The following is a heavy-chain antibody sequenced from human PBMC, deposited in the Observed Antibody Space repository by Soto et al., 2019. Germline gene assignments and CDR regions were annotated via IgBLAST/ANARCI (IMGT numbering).Heavy chain of an antibody. Sequence: QVQLQESGPGLVKPSQTLSLTCTVSGGSISSGGYYWSWIRQHPGKGLEWIGYIYYSGSTYYNPSLKSRVTIAVDTSKNQFSLKLSSVTAADTAVYYCAASCVACGGFNYYGMDVWGQGTTVTVSS. D-gene: IGHD5-12*01. CDR2: IYYSGST. J-gene: IGHJ6*02. CDR1: GGSISSGGYY. V-gene: IGHV4-31*03. CDR3: AASCVACGGFNYYGMDV.